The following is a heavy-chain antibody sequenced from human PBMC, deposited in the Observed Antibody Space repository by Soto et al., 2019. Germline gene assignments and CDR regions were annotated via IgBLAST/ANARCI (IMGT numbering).Heavy chain of an antibody. CDR1: GGSFSGYY. D-gene: IGHD3-10*01. CDR3: AKKRNYYVSVIQFLVGSF. CDR2: INHSGST. Sequence: SETLSLTCACYGGSFSGYYWSWIRQPPGKGLEWIGEINHSGSTNYNPSLKSRVTISVDTSKNQFSLKLSSVTAADTAVYYCAKKRNYYVSVIQFLVGSF. V-gene: IGHV4-34*01. J-gene: IGHJ3*01.